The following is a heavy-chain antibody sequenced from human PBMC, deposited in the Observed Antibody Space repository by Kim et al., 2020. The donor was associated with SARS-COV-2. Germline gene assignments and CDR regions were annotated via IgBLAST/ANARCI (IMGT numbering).Heavy chain of an antibody. Sequence: GGSLRLSCAASGFTFSSYAMSWVRQAPGKGLEWVSSISGNGGSTYYAHSVKGRFTISRDNSKNTLFLQMNNLRAEDTAVYYCANGAGAPCSFDYWGQGT. CDR2: ISGNGGST. CDR1: GFTFSSYA. D-gene: IGHD6-19*01. CDR3: ANGAGAPCSFDY. V-gene: IGHV3-23*01. J-gene: IGHJ4*02.